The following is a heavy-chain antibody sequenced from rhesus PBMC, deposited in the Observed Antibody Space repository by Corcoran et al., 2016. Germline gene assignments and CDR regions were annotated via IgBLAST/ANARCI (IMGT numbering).Heavy chain of an antibody. D-gene: IGHD3-16*01. CDR2: IYGNSAST. CDR1: GGSISGSFN. J-gene: IGHJ2*01. V-gene: IGHV4-73*01. Sequence: QVKLQQWGEGLVKPSETLSLPCDVYGGSISGSFNWSWIRKPPGKGLDWIGYIYGNSASTNYNPSLKNRVTISKDTSKNQFSLKLSSVTAADTAVYYCARTSLVKGYFDLWGPGTPITISS. CDR3: ARTSLVKGYFDL.